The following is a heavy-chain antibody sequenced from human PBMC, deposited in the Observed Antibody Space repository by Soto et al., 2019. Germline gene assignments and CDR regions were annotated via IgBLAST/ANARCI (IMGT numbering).Heavy chain of an antibody. V-gene: IGHV1-18*01. CDR1: GYTFTSYG. D-gene: IGHD5-18*01. CDR2: ISAYNGNT. CDR3: ARSRGPRGYSYGGGY. J-gene: IGHJ4*02. Sequence: QVQLVQSGAAVKKPGASVKVSCKASGYTFTSYGISWGRQAPGQGLGWMGWISAYNGNTNYAQKLQGRVTMTTDTSTSTAYMELRSLRSDDTAVYYCARSRGPRGYSYGGGYWGQGTLVTVSS.